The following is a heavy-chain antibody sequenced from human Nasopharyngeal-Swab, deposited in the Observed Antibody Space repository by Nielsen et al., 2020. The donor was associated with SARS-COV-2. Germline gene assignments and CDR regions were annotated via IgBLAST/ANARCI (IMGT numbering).Heavy chain of an antibody. D-gene: IGHD2-21*01. J-gene: IGHJ6*03. CDR3: ARDRTQTIQRGLNYYFYYYMDV. CDR1: GGSISSGSYY. Sequence: SETLSLTCPVSGGSISSGSYYWSWIRQPAGKGLEWIGRIYTSGSTNYNPSLKSRVTISVDTSKNQFSLKLSSVTAADTAVYYCARDRTQTIQRGLNYYFYYYMDVWGKGTTVTVSS. V-gene: IGHV4-61*02. CDR2: IYTSGST.